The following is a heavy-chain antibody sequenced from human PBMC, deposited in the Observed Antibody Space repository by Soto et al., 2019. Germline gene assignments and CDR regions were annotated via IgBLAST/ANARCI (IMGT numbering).Heavy chain of an antibody. CDR1: GVSISSYC. J-gene: IGHJ3*02. D-gene: IGHD3-9*01. V-gene: IGHV4-59*01. Sequence: SETLSLTCTVSGVSISSYCWSWIRQPPGKGLEWIGYIYYSGGTNYNPSLKSRVTISVDTSKNQFSLKLSSVTAADTAVYYCARALILTGYYIHDAFDIWGQGTMVTVSS. CDR3: ARALILTGYYIHDAFDI. CDR2: IYYSGGT.